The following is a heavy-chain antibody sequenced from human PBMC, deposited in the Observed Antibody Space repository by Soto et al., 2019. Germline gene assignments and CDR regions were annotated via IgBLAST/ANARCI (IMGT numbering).Heavy chain of an antibody. Sequence: GGSLRLSCAASGFTFSSYGMHWVRQAPGKGLEWVAVIWYDGSNKYYADSVKGRFTISRDNSKNTLYLQMNSLRAEDTAVYYCAKDKQERTTNNWFDPWGQGTLVTVSS. J-gene: IGHJ5*02. CDR3: AKDKQERTTNNWFDP. CDR2: IWYDGSNK. V-gene: IGHV3-30*02. CDR1: GFTFSSYG. D-gene: IGHD4-17*01.